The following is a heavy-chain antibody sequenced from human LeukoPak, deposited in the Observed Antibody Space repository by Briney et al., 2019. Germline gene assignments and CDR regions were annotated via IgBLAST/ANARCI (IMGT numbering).Heavy chain of an antibody. V-gene: IGHV3-11*01. Sequence: PGGSLRLSCAASGFTFSDYYMSWIRQAPGKGLEWVSYISSSGSTIYYADSVKGRFTMSRDNAKNSLYLQMNSLRAEDTAVYYCASSVDIVAPVDYWGQGTLVTVSS. CDR1: GFTFSDYY. D-gene: IGHD5-12*01. J-gene: IGHJ4*02. CDR3: ASSVDIVAPVDY. CDR2: ISSSGSTI.